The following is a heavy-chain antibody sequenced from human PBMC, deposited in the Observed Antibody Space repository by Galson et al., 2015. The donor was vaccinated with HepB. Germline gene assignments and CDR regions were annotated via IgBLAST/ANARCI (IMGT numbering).Heavy chain of an antibody. D-gene: IGHD1-7*01. J-gene: IGHJ5*02. CDR2: TYYRSKWYN. Sequence: CAISGDSVSSNSAAWNWIRQSPSRDLEWLGRTYYRSKWYNDYAVSVKSLITINPDTSKNQFSLQLNSVTPEDTAVYYCARDSPFITGTTEWFDPLGQGALVTVSS. CDR3: ARDSPFITGTTEWFDP. CDR1: GDSVSSNSAA. V-gene: IGHV6-1*01.